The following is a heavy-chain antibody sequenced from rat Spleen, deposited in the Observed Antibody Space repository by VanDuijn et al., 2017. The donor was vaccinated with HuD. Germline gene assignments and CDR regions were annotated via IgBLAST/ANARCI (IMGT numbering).Heavy chain of an antibody. J-gene: IGHJ2*01. Sequence: EVQLQESGPGLVKPSQSLSLTCSVTGYSITSNYWGWIRKFPGNKMEWMGYISYSGSTSYNPSLKSRISITRDTSKNQFFLQLNSVTTGDTATYYWSRGGPYYGLNYDYWGQGVMVTVSS. CDR2: ISYSGST. D-gene: IGHD1-9*01. CDR1: GYSITSNY. V-gene: IGHV3-1*01. CDR3: SRGGPYYGLNYDY.